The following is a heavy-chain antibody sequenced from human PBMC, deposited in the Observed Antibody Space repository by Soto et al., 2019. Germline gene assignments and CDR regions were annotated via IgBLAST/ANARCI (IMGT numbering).Heavy chain of an antibody. Sequence: QVQLVQSGAEVKKPGASVKVSCKASGYTFTSYAMHWVRQAPGQRLEWMGWINAGNGNTKYSQKCQGRVTITRDTPARTAYMEPSSRRAEGTAVYYWAGGPSGNTPRSQTRQPGGQGTLETVPS. J-gene: IGHJ1*01. CDR3: AGGPSGNTPRSQTRQP. CDR1: GYTFTSYA. CDR2: INAGNGNT. V-gene: IGHV1-3*01. D-gene: IGHD2-2*01.